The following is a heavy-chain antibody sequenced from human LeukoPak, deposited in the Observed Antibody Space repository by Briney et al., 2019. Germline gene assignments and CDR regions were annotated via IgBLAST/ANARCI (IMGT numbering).Heavy chain of an antibody. D-gene: IGHD6-13*01. CDR2: INPNSGGT. Sequence: GASVKVSCKASGYTFTGYYMHWVRQAPGQGLEWIGWINPNSGGTNYAQKFQGWVTMTRDTSISTAYMELSRLRSDDTAVYCCARCYSSSWQRLDNWGQGTLVIVSS. J-gene: IGHJ4*02. V-gene: IGHV1-2*04. CDR3: ARCYSSSWQRLDN. CDR1: GYTFTGYY.